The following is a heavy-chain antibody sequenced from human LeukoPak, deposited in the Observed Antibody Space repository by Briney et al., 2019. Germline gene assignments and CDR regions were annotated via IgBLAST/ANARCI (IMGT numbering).Heavy chain of an antibody. J-gene: IGHJ3*02. Sequence: ASVKASCKASGYTFTSYGISWVRQAPGQGLEWMGWISAYNGNTNYAQKLQGRVTMTTDTSTSTAYMELRSLRSDDTAVYYCARDLSKEQQLADAFDIWGQGTMVTVSS. CDR1: GYTFTSYG. D-gene: IGHD6-13*01. CDR3: ARDLSKEQQLADAFDI. V-gene: IGHV1-18*01. CDR2: ISAYNGNT.